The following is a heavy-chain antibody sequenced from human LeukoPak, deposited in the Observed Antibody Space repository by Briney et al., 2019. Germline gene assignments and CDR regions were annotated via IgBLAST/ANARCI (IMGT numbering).Heavy chain of an antibody. CDR2: INTDGSST. Sequence: QTGGSLRLSCTASGLTFSSYWMHWVRQAPGKGLVWVSRINTDGSSTTYADSVKGRFTISRDDAKSTLYLQMNSLRAEDTAVYYCARTSPSSYYFDYWGQGTLVTVSS. V-gene: IGHV3-74*01. CDR1: GLTFSSYW. CDR3: ARTSPSSYYFDY. D-gene: IGHD3-16*02. J-gene: IGHJ4*02.